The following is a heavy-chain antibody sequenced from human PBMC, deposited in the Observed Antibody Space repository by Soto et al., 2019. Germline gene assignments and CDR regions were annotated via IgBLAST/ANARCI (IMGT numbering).Heavy chain of an antibody. CDR1: GFTFSSYA. V-gene: IGHV3-23*01. D-gene: IGHD3-9*01. J-gene: IGHJ3*02. Sequence: GGSLRLSCAASGFTFSSYAMSWVRQAPGKGLEWVSAISGSGGSTYYADSVKGRFTISRDNSKNTLYLQMNSLRAEDTAVYYCADGLTYYDILTGYPTDAFAIWGQGTMVTVSS. CDR2: ISGSGGST. CDR3: ADGLTYYDILTGYPTDAFAI.